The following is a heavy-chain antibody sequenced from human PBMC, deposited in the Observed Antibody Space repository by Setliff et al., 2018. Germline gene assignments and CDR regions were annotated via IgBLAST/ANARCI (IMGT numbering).Heavy chain of an antibody. D-gene: IGHD3-3*01. V-gene: IGHV4-34*01. CDR3: ARTPDGFLGDGYNLNTLGYFDS. CDR2: INHSGST. CDR1: GGSFSGYY. Sequence: SETLSLTCAVYGGSFSGYYWSWIRQPPGKGLEWSGEINHSGSTNYNPSLKSRVTISVDTSKNQFSLKLSSVTAADTAVYYCARTPDGFLGDGYNLNTLGYFDSWGQGTLVTVSS. J-gene: IGHJ4*02.